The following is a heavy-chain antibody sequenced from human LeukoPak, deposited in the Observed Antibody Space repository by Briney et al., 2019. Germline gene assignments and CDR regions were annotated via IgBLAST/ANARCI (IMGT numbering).Heavy chain of an antibody. CDR3: ARLGLHSSGWHIYYYDY. CDR2: NNYGGST. J-gene: IGHJ4*02. V-gene: IGHV4-39*02. Sequence: SETLSLTCTVAGGSIISSSYYWGWIRQPPGKGLEWGGNNNYGGSTIYNPSFKSRVAISVDTSRNPFSLKVNSATAAANALYYCARLGLHSSGWHIYYYDYWGEGSLVIVSS. CDR1: GGSIISSSYY. D-gene: IGHD6-19*01.